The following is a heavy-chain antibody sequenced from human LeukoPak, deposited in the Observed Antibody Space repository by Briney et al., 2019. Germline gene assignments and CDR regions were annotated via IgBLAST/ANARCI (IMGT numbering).Heavy chain of an antibody. J-gene: IGHJ6*04. Sequence: GGSLRLSCAASGFTFSSYGMNWVRQAPGKGLEWVSSISSSSTYIYNADSVKGRFTISRDNAKNSLYLQMNGLRAEDTAVYYCARGLTVGSIDVWGKGTTVTVSS. CDR2: ISSSSTYI. CDR3: ARGLTVGSIDV. CDR1: GFTFSSYG. D-gene: IGHD3-22*01. V-gene: IGHV3-21*01.